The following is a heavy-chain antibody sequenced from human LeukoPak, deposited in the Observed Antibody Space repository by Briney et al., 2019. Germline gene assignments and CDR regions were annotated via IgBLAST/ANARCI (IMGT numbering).Heavy chain of an antibody. D-gene: IGHD6-19*01. Sequence: SETLSLTCTVSGASISSYYWNWIRQPPGKGLEWIGYIYNSGNTDYNPSLKSRLTISLDTSKNQFSLILSSVTAADTAVYYCARHVIAVAGTGAFDIWGQGTMVTVSS. CDR1: GASISSYY. V-gene: IGHV4-59*01. CDR3: ARHVIAVAGTGAFDI. J-gene: IGHJ3*02. CDR2: IYNSGNT.